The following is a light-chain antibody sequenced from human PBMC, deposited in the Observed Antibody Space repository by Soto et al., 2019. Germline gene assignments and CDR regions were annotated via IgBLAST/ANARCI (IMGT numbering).Light chain of an antibody. CDR1: QSVSSN. CDR3: QQYYNWPST. V-gene: IGKV3-15*01. J-gene: IGKJ5*01. CDR2: GAS. Sequence: EIVMTHSPATLSVCPWEIATLSCRASQSVSSNLAWYQQKPGQAPRLLIYGASTRATGIPARFSGSGSGTEFTLTISSLQSEDFAVYYCQQYYNWPSTFGQGTRLEIK.